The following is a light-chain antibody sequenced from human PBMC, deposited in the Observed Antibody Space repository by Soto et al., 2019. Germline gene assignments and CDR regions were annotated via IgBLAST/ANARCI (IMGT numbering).Light chain of an antibody. CDR2: GAS. CDR3: QQRSNWPPIT. CDR1: QSVHTF. J-gene: IGKJ5*01. V-gene: IGKV3-11*01. Sequence: EVVLTQSPATLSLSPGDRAALSCKASQSVHTFLAWYQPKPGQAPRLLXCGASNRAAGIPARFSGSGSGTDFTLTISSLEPEDFAVYDCQQRSNWPPITFGQGTRLEIK.